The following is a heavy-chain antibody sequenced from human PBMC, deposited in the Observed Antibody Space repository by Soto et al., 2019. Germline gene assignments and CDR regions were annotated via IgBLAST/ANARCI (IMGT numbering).Heavy chain of an antibody. CDR2: IIPIFGTP. D-gene: IGHD3-10*01. CDR3: ARDRDDYGSGNYYNRIDF. Sequence: QVQLVQSGAEVKKPGSSVKVSCKASGGIFSTYAISWLRQAPGQGLEWMGVIIPIFGTPNYAQRFQGRVTITADESTSTDYMELSRLRSEDTAVYYCARDRDDYGSGNYYNRIDFWGQGTLVTVSS. J-gene: IGHJ4*02. V-gene: IGHV1-69*01. CDR1: GGIFSTYA.